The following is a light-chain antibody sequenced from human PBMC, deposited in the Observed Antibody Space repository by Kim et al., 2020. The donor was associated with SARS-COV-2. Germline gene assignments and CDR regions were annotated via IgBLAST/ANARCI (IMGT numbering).Light chain of an antibody. CDR3: QKYGRSPLT. CDR2: GAS. CDR1: QSVSRNY. Sequence: EIVLTQSPDTLSLSPAERATLSCRASQSVSRNYLAWYQQKLGQAPRLLIYGASSRATGIPDRFGGSGSGTDFTLTISRLEPEDFAVYYCQKYGRSPLTFGGGTKVDIK. J-gene: IGKJ4*01. V-gene: IGKV3-20*01.